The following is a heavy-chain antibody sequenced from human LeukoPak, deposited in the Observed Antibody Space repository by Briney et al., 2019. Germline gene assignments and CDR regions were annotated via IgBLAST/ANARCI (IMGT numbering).Heavy chain of an antibody. CDR3: ARLVVDLPADWFDP. CDR2: IGTTINGT. Sequence: GGSLRLSCVASGFTFRNYAMTWVRQTPGKGLEWVATIGTTINGTYYADSVRGRFTIARDNPRDPLHLYMNSLSADDTALYYCARLVVDLPADWFDPWGKGTVVIVSS. J-gene: IGHJ5*02. V-gene: IGHV3-23*05. D-gene: IGHD2-15*01. CDR1: GFTFRNYA.